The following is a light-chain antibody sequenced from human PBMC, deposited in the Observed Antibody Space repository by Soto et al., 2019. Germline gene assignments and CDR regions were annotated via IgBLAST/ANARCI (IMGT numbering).Light chain of an antibody. CDR3: LHL. J-gene: IGKJ1*01. V-gene: IGKV1D-17*01. CDR2: AAS. CDR1: QGISNY. Sequence: NIQMTQSPSAMSASVGDRVTITCRARQGISNYLAWFQQKPGKVPKHLIYAASSLQSGVPSRFSGSGSGTEFTLTISSLQPEDFATYYCLHLFGQGTKVEIK.